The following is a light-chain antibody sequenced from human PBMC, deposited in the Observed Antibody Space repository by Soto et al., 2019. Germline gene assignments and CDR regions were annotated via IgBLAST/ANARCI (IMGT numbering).Light chain of an antibody. CDR3: QQRSNWWWT. CDR1: QGVSSGY. CDR2: DVS. Sequence: EIVLTQSAGTLSLSPGERATLSCRASQGVSSGYLAWYQQKPGQAPRLLIYDVSSRATGIPDRFSGSGSGTDFTLTISSLEPEEFAVYYCQQRSNWWWTFGQGAKV. J-gene: IGKJ1*01. V-gene: IGKV3D-20*02.